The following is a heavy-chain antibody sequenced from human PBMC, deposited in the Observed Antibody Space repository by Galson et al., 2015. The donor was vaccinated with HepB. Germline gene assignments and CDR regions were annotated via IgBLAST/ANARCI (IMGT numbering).Heavy chain of an antibody. CDR2: IQHVGSPI. Sequence: SLRLSCAASGLTFRRSGVHWVRQAPGKGLEWLAVIQHVGSPIRYADSVKGRFTVSRDNSKNTLYLEMNNLRAEDTAVYYCARETSRIVFHAFDIWGQGTIVTVSS. CDR3: ARETSRIVFHAFDI. J-gene: IGHJ3*02. CDR1: GLTFRRSG. V-gene: IGHV3-33*01. D-gene: IGHD2-21*01.